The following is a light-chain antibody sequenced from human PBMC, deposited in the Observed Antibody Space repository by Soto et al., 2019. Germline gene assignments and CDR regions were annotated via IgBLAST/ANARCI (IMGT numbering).Light chain of an antibody. CDR3: SSYTSSSTLV. J-gene: IGLJ2*01. Sequence: QLVLTQPASVSGSPGQSITISCTGTSSDFGGYNSVSWYQQHPGKAPKLMIYGVGNRPSGVSNRFSGSKSGNTASLTISGLQAEDEADYYCSSYTSSSTLVFGGGTKLTVL. V-gene: IGLV2-14*01. CDR2: GVG. CDR1: SSDFGGYNS.